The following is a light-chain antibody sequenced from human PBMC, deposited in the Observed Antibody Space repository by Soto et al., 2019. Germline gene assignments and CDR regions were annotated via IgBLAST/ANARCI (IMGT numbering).Light chain of an antibody. J-gene: IGLJ2*01. V-gene: IGLV2-14*03. CDR1: SSDVGDYNF. CDR2: DVS. Sequence: QSVLTQPASVSGSPGQSITISCTGISSDVGDYNFVSWYQQHPGTAPKLMIYDVSYRPSGVSNRFSGSKSGNTASLTISGLQAEDEADYHCSLYRANSTLEVFGGGTKVTVL. CDR3: SLYRANSTLEV.